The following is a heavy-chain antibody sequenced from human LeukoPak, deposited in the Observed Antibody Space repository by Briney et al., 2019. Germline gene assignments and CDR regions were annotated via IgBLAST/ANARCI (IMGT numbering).Heavy chain of an antibody. CDR2: MGGGGTT. Sequence: PGGSLRLSCAASGFTFNNYVMSWVRQAPGKGLEWVSAMGGGGTTYYADYVKGRSTISRDTSKNTLYLQMNSLRAEDTAIYYCTKAGGPQAVAGWIDYWGQGTLVTVSS. J-gene: IGHJ4*02. CDR1: GFTFNNYV. V-gene: IGHV3-23*01. CDR3: TKAGGPQAVAGWIDY. D-gene: IGHD6-19*01.